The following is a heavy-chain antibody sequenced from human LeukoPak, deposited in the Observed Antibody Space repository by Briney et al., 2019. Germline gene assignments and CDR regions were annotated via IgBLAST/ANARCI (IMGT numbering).Heavy chain of an antibody. CDR2: IGSSSSYI. CDR3: ARDLRDSSGWVDY. CDR1: GFTFSSYS. J-gene: IGHJ4*02. Sequence: GGSLRLSCAASGFTFSSYSMNWVRQAPGKGLEWVSSIGSSSSYIYYADSVKGRFTISRGNAKNSLYLQMNSLRAEDTAVYYCARDLRDSSGWVDYWGQGTLVTVSS. D-gene: IGHD6-19*01. V-gene: IGHV3-21*01.